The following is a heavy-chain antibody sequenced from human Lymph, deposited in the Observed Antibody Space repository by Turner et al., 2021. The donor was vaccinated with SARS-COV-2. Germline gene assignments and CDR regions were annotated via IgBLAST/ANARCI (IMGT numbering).Heavy chain of an antibody. CDR3: ARHAFGSGSYYPDDY. CDR2: IYYSGST. Sequence: QLQLQESGPGVVKPSATTSLPCTVSGGSISSCGYYWGWIRQPPGTGLDGIGTIYYSGSTYYSPSLKSPVTISVDTSKNQFSLKLSFVTAADTAVYSWARHAFGSGSYYPDDYWGQGTLGTVSS. CDR1: GGSISSCGYY. V-gene: IGHV4-39*01. D-gene: IGHD3-10*01. J-gene: IGHJ4*02.